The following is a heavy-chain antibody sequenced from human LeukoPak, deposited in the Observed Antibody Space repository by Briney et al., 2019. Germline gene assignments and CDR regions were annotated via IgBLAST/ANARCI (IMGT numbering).Heavy chain of an antibody. V-gene: IGHV3-23*01. CDR3: ATYRQVLLPFES. D-gene: IGHD2-8*02. CDR1: GFTFSTFA. J-gene: IGHJ4*02. Sequence: PGGSLRLSCAASGFTFSTFAMIWVRQPPGKGLEWVSGIFPSGGEIHYADSVRGRFTISRDNSKSTLSLQMNSLRDEDTAIYYCATYRQVLLPFESWGQGTLVTVSS. CDR2: IFPSGGEI.